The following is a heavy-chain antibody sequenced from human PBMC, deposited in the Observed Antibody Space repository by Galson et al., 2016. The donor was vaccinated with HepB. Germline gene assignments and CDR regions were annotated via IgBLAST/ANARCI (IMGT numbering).Heavy chain of an antibody. CDR1: GFTFSDYY. D-gene: IGHD1-26*01. J-gene: IGHJ3*01. CDR2: ISPTSNDI. Sequence: SLRLSCAASGFTFSDYYMSWIRQAPGKGLEWVSYISPTSNDINFADSDVGRFSISRDNAKNSLYLQMNTLGAEDTAVYYCASPSGRFSVHTFDLWGQGTMVTVSS. CDR3: ASPSGRFSVHTFDL. V-gene: IGHV3-11*06.